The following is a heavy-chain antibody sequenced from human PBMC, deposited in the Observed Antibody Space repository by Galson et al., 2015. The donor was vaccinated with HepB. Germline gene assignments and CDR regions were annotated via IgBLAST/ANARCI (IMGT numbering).Heavy chain of an antibody. CDR1: GDSVSSKSVA. J-gene: IGHJ4*02. Sequence: CAISGDSVSSKSVAWNWIRQSPSRGPQWLGRTYYRSKWFNDYAVSVKRRIVINSDTSKNHFSLQLNSVTPEDTAVYYCARGALGATTGFQYWGQGTLVTVSS. V-gene: IGHV6-1*01. CDR3: ARGALGATTGFQY. D-gene: IGHD1-26*01. CDR2: TYYRSKWFN.